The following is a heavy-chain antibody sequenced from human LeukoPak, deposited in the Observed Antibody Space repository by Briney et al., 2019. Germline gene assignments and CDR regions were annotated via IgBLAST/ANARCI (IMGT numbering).Heavy chain of an antibody. Sequence: GGSLRLSCAASGFTFSSYAMSWVRQAPGKGLEWVSAISGSGGSTYYADSVKGRFTISRDNSKNTLYLQMNSLRAEDTAVYYCAARMGNNWNTLDYWGQGTLVTVSS. J-gene: IGHJ4*02. V-gene: IGHV3-23*01. CDR1: GFTFSSYA. CDR3: AARMGNNWNTLDY. D-gene: IGHD1-20*01. CDR2: ISGSGGST.